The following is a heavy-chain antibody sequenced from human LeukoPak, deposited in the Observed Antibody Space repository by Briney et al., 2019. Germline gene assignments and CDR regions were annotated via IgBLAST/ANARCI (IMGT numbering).Heavy chain of an antibody. CDR1: GFTFSIYA. Sequence: GSLRLSCAASGFTFSIYAMNWVRQAPVKGLEWISTVSASGGSTYYTDSIKGRFTISRDNSKNTLYLQMNSLRADDTAVYYCAKLTVVDYWGQGTLVTVSS. J-gene: IGHJ4*02. CDR3: AKLTVVDY. D-gene: IGHD4-23*01. CDR2: VSASGGST. V-gene: IGHV3-23*01.